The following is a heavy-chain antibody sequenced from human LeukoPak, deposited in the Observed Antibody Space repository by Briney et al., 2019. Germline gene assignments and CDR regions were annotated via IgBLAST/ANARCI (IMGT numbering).Heavy chain of an antibody. Sequence: GASVKVSCKASGYTFTSYYMHWMRQAPGQGLEWMGIINPSGGSTSYAQKFQGRVTMTRDTSTSTVYMELSSLRSEDTAVYYCARAGEDCSSTSCYRNDFDYWGQGTLVTVSS. V-gene: IGHV1-46*03. D-gene: IGHD2-2*02. J-gene: IGHJ4*02. CDR2: INPSGGST. CDR1: GYTFTSYY. CDR3: ARAGEDCSSTSCYRNDFDY.